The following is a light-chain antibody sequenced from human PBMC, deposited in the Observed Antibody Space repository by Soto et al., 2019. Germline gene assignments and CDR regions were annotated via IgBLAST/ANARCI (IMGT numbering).Light chain of an antibody. CDR1: SSDVGGYDY. CDR2: DVN. J-gene: IGLJ1*01. V-gene: IGLV2-14*03. CDR3: SSYTSSSPHV. Sequence: QSVLTRVAYVCRSPWRPIHISCTGTSSDVGGYDYVSWYQQLPGKAPKLMIYDVNNRPSGASNRFSGSKSGNTASLTISGLQAEDEADYYCSSYTSSSPHVFATGTKVTVL.